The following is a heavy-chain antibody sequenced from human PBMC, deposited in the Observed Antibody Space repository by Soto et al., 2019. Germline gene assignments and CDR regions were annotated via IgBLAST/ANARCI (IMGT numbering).Heavy chain of an antibody. V-gene: IGHV3-23*01. CDR2: ISGSGGST. D-gene: IGHD6-6*01. CDR1: GFAFSSYA. Sequence: AGSLRLSCAASGFAFSSYAMIWVRQAPGKGLEWVSVISGSGGSTYFADSVKGRFTISRDNSRNTLYLQMNSLSAEGTAVYYCAKGTSSSFRWFDPWGQGTLVTVSS. CDR3: AKGTSSSFRWFDP. J-gene: IGHJ5*02.